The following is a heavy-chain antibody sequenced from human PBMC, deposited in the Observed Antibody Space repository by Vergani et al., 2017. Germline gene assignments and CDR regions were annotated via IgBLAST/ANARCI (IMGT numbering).Heavy chain of an antibody. Sequence: QVQLQESGPGLVKPSETLSLTCTVSGGSISSYYWSWIRQPPGKGLEWIGCIYYSGSTNYNPSLKSRVTISVDTSKNQFSLKLSSVTAADTAVYYCARDGGNSGYEYFDYWGQGTLVTVSS. CDR1: GGSISSYY. V-gene: IGHV4-59*01. CDR2: IYYSGST. CDR3: ARDGGNSGYEYFDY. J-gene: IGHJ4*02. D-gene: IGHD5-12*01.